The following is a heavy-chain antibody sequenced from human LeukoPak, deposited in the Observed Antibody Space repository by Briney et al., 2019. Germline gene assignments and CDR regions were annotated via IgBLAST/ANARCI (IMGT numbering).Heavy chain of an antibody. CDR3: ARGQYYDILTDF. D-gene: IGHD3-9*01. V-gene: IGHV3-7*01. J-gene: IGHJ4*02. CDR2: IKEDGSWK. CDR1: GFTFSSSW. Sequence: PGRSLRPSCAASGFTFSSSWMGWARQAAGKGLGWGANIKEDGSWKDYAVSVQGRFTISRDNAKNSLYLQMNSLRDEDTAVYYCARGQYYDILTDFWGQGTLVTVSS.